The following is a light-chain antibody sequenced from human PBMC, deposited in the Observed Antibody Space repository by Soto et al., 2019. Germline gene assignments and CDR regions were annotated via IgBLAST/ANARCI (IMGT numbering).Light chain of an antibody. V-gene: IGKV1-39*01. J-gene: IGKJ1*01. CDR2: AAS. CDR3: QQSYSTPRT. CDR1: QSISNY. Sequence: GDRVTITCRASQSISNYLNWYQQKPGKAPKLLMYAASSLQSGVPSRFSGSGSGTDFTLTISSLQPEDFATYYCQQSYSTPRTFGQGTKVEI.